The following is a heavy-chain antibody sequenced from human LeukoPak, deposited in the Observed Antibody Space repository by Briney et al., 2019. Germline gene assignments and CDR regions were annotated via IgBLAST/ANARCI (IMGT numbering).Heavy chain of an antibody. CDR1: GFTFSSYW. J-gene: IGHJ3*02. CDR3: ARRGAATDAFDI. D-gene: IGHD1-26*01. CDR2: IKQDGSET. Sequence: GGSLRLSCAASGFTFSSYWTTWVRQAPGKGLEWVANIKQDGSETYYVDSVKGRFTISRDNAKNSLYLQMNSLRAEDTAMYYCARRGAATDAFDIWGQGTMVTVSS. V-gene: IGHV3-7*01.